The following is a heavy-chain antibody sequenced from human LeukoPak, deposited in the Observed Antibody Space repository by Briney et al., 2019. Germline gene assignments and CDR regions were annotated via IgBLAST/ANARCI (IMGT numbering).Heavy chain of an antibody. V-gene: IGHV3-30*18. D-gene: IGHD4-23*01. CDR3: AKEDAPPDTVVTSYYYYYGMDV. CDR1: GFTFSSYG. J-gene: IGHJ6*02. Sequence: GGSLRLSCAAPGFTFSSYGTHWVRQAPGKGLEWVAAISYDGSNKYYADSVKGRFTISRDNSKNTLYLQMNSLRAEDTAVYYCAKEDAPPDTVVTSYYYYYGMDVWGQGTTVTVSS. CDR2: ISYDGSNK.